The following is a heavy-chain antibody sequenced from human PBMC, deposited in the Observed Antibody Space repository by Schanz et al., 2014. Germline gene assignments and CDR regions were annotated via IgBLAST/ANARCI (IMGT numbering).Heavy chain of an antibody. V-gene: IGHV1-2*02. J-gene: IGHJ2*01. CDR1: GYTFIDYY. Sequence: QVQLVQSGAEVKKPGASVKVSCKASGYTFIDYYMHWVRQAPGQGLEWVGWIDPNGGAANPAQMLQGRVTMTRDTSVSTAYMELSGLTSDDTAVYYCARAGQDFEYSSLSPIWYFDLWGRGTLVTVSS. D-gene: IGHD6-6*01. CDR3: ARAGQDFEYSSLSPIWYFDL. CDR2: IDPNGGAA.